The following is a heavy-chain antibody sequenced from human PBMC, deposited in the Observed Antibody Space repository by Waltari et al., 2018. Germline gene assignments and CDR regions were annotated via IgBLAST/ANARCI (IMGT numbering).Heavy chain of an antibody. Sequence: QLQLQESGPGLVKPSETLSLTCTLSGGSISTNYNWGWIRQPPGNGLEWMGNMQYRGSTFYNPSLKSRVTISLDTSKNQFSLRLSSVGAADTAVYFCGRIAFGDDGGYFQHWGQGTLVTVSS. D-gene: IGHD4-17*01. V-gene: IGHV4-39*01. J-gene: IGHJ1*01. CDR3: GRIAFGDDGGYFQH. CDR2: MQYRGST. CDR1: GGSISTNYN.